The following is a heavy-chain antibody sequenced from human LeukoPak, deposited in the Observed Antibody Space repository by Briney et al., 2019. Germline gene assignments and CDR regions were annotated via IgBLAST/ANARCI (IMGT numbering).Heavy chain of an antibody. J-gene: IGHJ4*02. V-gene: IGHV3-9*01. CDR3: VRDSPLYGSGNYPLSAH. CDR2: ISWDSDKI. D-gene: IGHD3-10*01. Sequence: GGSLRLSCVASGFTFDDFAMYWVRQAPGKGLEWVSSISWDSDKIAYADSVKGRFTISRDNAKNSLYLQMRSLRPEDTALYYCVRDSPLYGSGNYPLSAHWGQGTLVTVSS. CDR1: GFTFDDFA.